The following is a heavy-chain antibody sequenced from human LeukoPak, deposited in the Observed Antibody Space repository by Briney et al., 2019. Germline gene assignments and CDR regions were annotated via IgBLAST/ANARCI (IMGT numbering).Heavy chain of an antibody. V-gene: IGHV3-49*04. CDR3: TRGDYYDSSGYYFLFDY. J-gene: IGHJ4*02. CDR1: GFNFGDYA. Sequence: GRSLRLSCTASGFNFGDYAMSWVRQAPGKGLEWVGFIRSKAYGGTTEYAASVEGRFTISRDDSKSIAYLQMNSLKTEDTAVYYCTRGDYYDSSGYYFLFDYWGQGTLVTVSS. CDR2: IRSKAYGGTT. D-gene: IGHD3-22*01.